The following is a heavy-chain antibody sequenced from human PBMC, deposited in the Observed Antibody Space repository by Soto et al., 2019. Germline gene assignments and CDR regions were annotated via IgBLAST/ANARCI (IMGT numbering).Heavy chain of an antibody. J-gene: IGHJ6*02. V-gene: IGHV1-69*01. D-gene: IGHD6-6*01. Sequence: QVQLVQSGAEVKKPGSSVKVSCKASGGTFSSYAISWVRQAPGQGLEWMGGIIPIFGTANYAQKFQGRVTITADESTSTAYMELSSLRSEDTAVYYCARGEANSSLKDNYYYGMDVWGQGTTVTVSS. CDR2: IIPIFGTA. CDR1: GGTFSSYA. CDR3: ARGEANSSLKDNYYYGMDV.